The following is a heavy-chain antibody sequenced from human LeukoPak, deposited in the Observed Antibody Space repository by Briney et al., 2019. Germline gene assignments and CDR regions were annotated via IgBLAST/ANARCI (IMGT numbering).Heavy chain of an antibody. J-gene: IGHJ4*02. V-gene: IGHV1-2*02. D-gene: IGHD3-3*01. CDR1: GYTFTGYY. Sequence: ASVKVSCKASGYTFTGYYMHWVRQAPGRGLEWMGWINPNSGGTNYAQKFQGRVTMTRDTSISTAYMELSRLRSDDTAVYYCARDYYDFWSGYEGPFDYWGQGTLVTVSS. CDR2: INPNSGGT. CDR3: ARDYYDFWSGYEGPFDY.